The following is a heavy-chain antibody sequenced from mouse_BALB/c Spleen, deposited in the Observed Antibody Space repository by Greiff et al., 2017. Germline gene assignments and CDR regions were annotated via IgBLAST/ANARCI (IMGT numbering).Heavy chain of an antibody. D-gene: IGHD2-3*01. CDR1: GFTFSSYA. J-gene: IGHJ3*01. V-gene: IGHV5-9-3*01. CDR3: ASPIYDGYTWFAY. CDR2: ISSGGSYT. Sequence: EVQLVESGGGLVKPGGSLKLSCAASGFTFSSYAMSWVRQTPEKRLEWVATISSGGSYTYYPDSVKGRFTISRDNAKNTLYLQMSSLRSEDTAMYYCASPIYDGYTWFAYWGQGTLVTVSA.